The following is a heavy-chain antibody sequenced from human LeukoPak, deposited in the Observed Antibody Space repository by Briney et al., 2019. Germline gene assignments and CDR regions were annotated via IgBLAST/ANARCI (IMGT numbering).Heavy chain of an antibody. V-gene: IGHV3-7*01. Sequence: GGSLRLSCAASGFTFSSYWMSWVRQAPGKGLEWVANIKQDGSEKYYVDSVKGRFTISRDNAKNSLYLQMNSLRAEDTAVYYCARAPFYCSGGSCPRGAFDIWGQGTMVTVSS. CDR2: IKQDGSEK. J-gene: IGHJ3*02. D-gene: IGHD2-15*01. CDR1: GFTFSSYW. CDR3: ARAPFYCSGGSCPRGAFDI.